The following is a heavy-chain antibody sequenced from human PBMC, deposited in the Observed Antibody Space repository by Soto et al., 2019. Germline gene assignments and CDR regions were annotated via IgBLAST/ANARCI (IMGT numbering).Heavy chain of an antibody. D-gene: IGHD6-6*01. CDR1: GYDFSTYC. V-gene: IGHV5-51*01. J-gene: IGHJ3*01. Sequence: EVQLVQSGAEVKKPGESLKISCKGSGYDFSTYCIGWVRQMPGKGLEWLGLIHPRDSDTRYSPSFQGQVTISVDQSINTAYLQWSSLKASDTATYDCARHGRYSSYCCASDVWGQGTKVTVSA. CDR2: IHPRDSDT. CDR3: ARHGRYSSYCCASDV.